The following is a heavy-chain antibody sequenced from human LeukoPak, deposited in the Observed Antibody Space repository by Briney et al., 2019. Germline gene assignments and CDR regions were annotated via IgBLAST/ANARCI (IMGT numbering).Heavy chain of an antibody. CDR1: GGSISSGGYY. V-gene: IGHV4-31*03. CDR2: IYYSGST. CDR3: ARDDPLYGMDV. J-gene: IGHJ6*02. Sequence: PSETLSLTCTVSGGSISSGGYYWSWIRQHPGKGLEWIGYIYYSGSTYYNPSLKSRVTISVDTSKNQFSLKLSSVTAADTAVYYCARDDPLYGMDVWGQGTTVTVSS.